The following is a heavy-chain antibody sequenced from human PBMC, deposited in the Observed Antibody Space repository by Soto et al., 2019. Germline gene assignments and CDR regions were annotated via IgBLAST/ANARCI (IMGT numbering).Heavy chain of an antibody. Sequence: EVQLVESGGGLVKPGGSLRLSCAASGFTFSSYSMNWVRQAPGKGLEWVSSISSSSSYIYYADSVKGRFPISRDNAKNSLYLKMNSLRAKDTAVYYCARDVPPRDLNWFDPWGQGTLVTVSS. CDR3: ARDVPPRDLNWFDP. V-gene: IGHV3-21*01. J-gene: IGHJ5*02. CDR1: GFTFSSYS. CDR2: ISSSSSYI.